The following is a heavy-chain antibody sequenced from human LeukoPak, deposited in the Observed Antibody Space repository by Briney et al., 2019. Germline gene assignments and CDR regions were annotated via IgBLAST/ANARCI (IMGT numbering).Heavy chain of an antibody. J-gene: IGHJ4*02. CDR2: IKSKTDGGTT. CDR1: GFTFSSYA. V-gene: IGHV3-15*01. D-gene: IGHD1-26*01. Sequence: GGSLRLSCAASGFTFSSYAMSWVRQAPGKGLEWVGRIKSKTDGGTTDYAAPVKGRFTISRDDSKNTLYLQMNSLKTEDTAVYYCTTDRATRWIGPQLIDYWGQGTLVTVSS. CDR3: TTDRATRWIGPQLIDY.